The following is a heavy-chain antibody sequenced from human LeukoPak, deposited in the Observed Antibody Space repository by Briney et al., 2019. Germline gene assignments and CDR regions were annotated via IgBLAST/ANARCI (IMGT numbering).Heavy chain of an antibody. CDR2: ISWNSGSI. CDR1: GFTFDDYA. J-gene: IGHJ4*02. D-gene: IGHD3-22*01. V-gene: IGHV3-9*01. CDR3: AKDIGYYDSSGYSTFDY. Sequence: GRSLRLSCAASGFTFDDYAMHWVRQAPGKGLELVSGISWNSGSIGYADSVKGRFTISRDNAKNSLYLQMNSLRAEDTALYYCAKDIGYYDSSGYSTFDYWGQGTLVTVSS.